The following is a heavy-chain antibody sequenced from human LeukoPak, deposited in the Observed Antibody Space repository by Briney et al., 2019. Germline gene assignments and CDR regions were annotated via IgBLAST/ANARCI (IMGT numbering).Heavy chain of an antibody. D-gene: IGHD6-6*01. CDR2: MNPNSGNT. CDR1: GYTFTSYD. Sequence: ASVKVSCKASGYTFTSYDINWVRQATGQGPEWMGWMNPNSGNTGYAQKFQGRVTITRNTSISTAYMELSSLRSEDTAVYYCARGRIRSSPARNYYYYMDVWGKGTTVTVSS. J-gene: IGHJ6*03. CDR3: ARGRIRSSPARNYYYYMDV. V-gene: IGHV1-8*03.